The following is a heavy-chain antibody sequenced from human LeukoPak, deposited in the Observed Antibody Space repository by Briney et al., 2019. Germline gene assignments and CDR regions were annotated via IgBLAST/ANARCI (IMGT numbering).Heavy chain of an antibody. CDR3: ARSRTNYGGNLISGYFAY. D-gene: IGHD4-23*01. Sequence: SVKVSCKASGGTFSSYAISWVRQAPGQGLEWMGGIIPIFGTANYAQKFQGRVTITTDESTSTAYMELSSLRSEDTAVYYCARSRTNYGGNLISGYFAYWGQGTLVTVSS. CDR2: IIPIFGTA. V-gene: IGHV1-69*05. J-gene: IGHJ4*02. CDR1: GGTFSSYA.